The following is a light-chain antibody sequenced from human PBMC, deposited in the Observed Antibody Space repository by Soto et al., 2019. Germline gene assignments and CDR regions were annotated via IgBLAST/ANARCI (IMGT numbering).Light chain of an antibody. CDR1: QSISTW. J-gene: IGKJ1*01. Sequence: DIQMTQSPSTLSAYAGDRVTITCRARQSISTWLAWCQQKQGKAPNLLLYKASTLGSGLSSRFRGGGSGAAFTLPNNRLQPDGFATYVRQQYDEFSWTFGQGTKVEIK. V-gene: IGKV1-5*03. CDR3: QQYDEFSWT. CDR2: KAS.